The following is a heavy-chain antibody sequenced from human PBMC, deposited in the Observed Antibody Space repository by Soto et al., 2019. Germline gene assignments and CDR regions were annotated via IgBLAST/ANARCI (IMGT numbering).Heavy chain of an antibody. Sequence: QVQLVQSGAEMKKPGASVKVSCKASGYTFTNYGISWVRQAPGQGLEWMGWISAYNGDTNYAQKLQGRVTMTTDTSTSTAYMELRSLRSDDTAMYYCARDRAGATTTRAFDIWGQGTMVTVSS. CDR1: GYTFTNYG. CDR2: ISAYNGDT. J-gene: IGHJ3*02. V-gene: IGHV1-18*01. CDR3: ARDRAGATTTRAFDI. D-gene: IGHD1-26*01.